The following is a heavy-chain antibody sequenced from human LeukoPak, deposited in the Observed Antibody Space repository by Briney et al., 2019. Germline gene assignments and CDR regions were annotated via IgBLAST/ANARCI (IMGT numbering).Heavy chain of an antibody. V-gene: IGHV3-23*01. Sequence: GGSLRLSCEASGFTFSSYAMSWVRQAPGKGLEWVSTISGSGGSTYYADSVKGRFTISRDNSKNTLYLQMNSLRAEDTAVYYCAREDTAMVYFDYWGQGTLVTVSS. CDR3: AREDTAMVYFDY. CDR2: ISGSGGST. J-gene: IGHJ4*02. CDR1: GFTFSSYA. D-gene: IGHD5-18*01.